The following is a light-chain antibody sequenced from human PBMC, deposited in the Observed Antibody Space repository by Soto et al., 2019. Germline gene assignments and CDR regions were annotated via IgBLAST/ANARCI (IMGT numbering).Light chain of an antibody. CDR3: CSYAGSYTHV. CDR2: DVT. CDR1: SSDVGGYNF. J-gene: IGLJ1*01. Sequence: QSALTQPRSVSGSPGQSVTISCTGTSSDVGGYNFVSWYQQYPGKAPKLIIYDVTKGPSGVPDRFSGSKSGNTASLTISGLLTDDEADYYCCSYAGSYTHVFGTGTKLTV. V-gene: IGLV2-11*01.